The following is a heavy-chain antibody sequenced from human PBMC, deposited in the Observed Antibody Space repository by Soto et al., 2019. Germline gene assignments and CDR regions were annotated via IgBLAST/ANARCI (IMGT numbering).Heavy chain of an antibody. D-gene: IGHD3-3*01. CDR3: VRGRAVTTPCPNCYY. V-gene: IGHV3-48*01. CDR2: ISSSSSTI. J-gene: IGHJ4*02. Sequence: EVQLVESGGGLVQPGGSLRLSCVVSGFTFSSYSMNWVRQAPGKGLEWVSYISSSSSTIYYADSVKGRFPISRDKAKNSLYLQMNSLRAEDTAVYYCVRGRAVTTPCPNCYYWGQGTLVTVSS. CDR1: GFTFSSYS.